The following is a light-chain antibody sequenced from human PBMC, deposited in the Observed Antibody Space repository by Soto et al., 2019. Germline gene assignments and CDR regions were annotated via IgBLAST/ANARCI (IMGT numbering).Light chain of an antibody. CDR3: QQFKSYPLT. J-gene: IGKJ4*01. V-gene: IGKV1-9*01. CDR2: STS. Sequence: DIQLTQSPSFLSASVGDRVTITCRASQGISGHLAWYQQKPGRAPYLLIYSTSTLQSGVPSRFSGSGSGTEFTLTISCLQPEDFALYYCQQFKSYPLTVGGGTKVEIK. CDR1: QGISGH.